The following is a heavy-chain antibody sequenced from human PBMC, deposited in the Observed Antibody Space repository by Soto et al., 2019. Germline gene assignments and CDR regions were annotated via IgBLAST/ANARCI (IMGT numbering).Heavy chain of an antibody. J-gene: IGHJ4*02. CDR1: VYSFTSYC. D-gene: IGHD1-7*01. CDR3: ARGITGTTAYFED. CDR2: IDPSDSYT. V-gene: IGHV5-10-1*01. Sequence: GESLKISCKGSVYSFTSYCISWLRQMPVKGLEWMGRIDPSDSYTNYSPSFQGHVTISADKSISTDYLQWSSLKASDTAMYYCARGITGTTAYFEDWGQGTIVTVSS.